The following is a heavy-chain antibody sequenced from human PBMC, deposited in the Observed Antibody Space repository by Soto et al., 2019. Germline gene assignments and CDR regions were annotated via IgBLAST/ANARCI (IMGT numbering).Heavy chain of an antibody. CDR1: GFICSSYG. D-gene: IGHD1-1*01. Sequence: GSLRLSCAASGFICSSYGMSWVRQAPGKGLEWVSTILVGGSTHYEDSVTGRFTISRDTSKNTVFLQMNSLTAGDTAVYYCAKATAPSGGAFDICGQGTMVTVSS. V-gene: IGHV3-23*01. CDR2: ILVGGST. J-gene: IGHJ3*02. CDR3: AKATAPSGGAFDI.